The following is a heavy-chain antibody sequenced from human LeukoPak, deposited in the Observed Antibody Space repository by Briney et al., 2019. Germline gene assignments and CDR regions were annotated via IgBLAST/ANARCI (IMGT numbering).Heavy chain of an antibody. D-gene: IGHD4-23*01. CDR1: GFTFSSYN. Sequence: GGSLRLSCAASGFTFSSYNMNWVRQAPGKGLEWVSYISSSSSTVYYADSVKGRFSISKDYAKNSLYLQMNSLRAEDTAVYFCARDVGFGGNSDYYYMDVWGKGTTVTVSS. CDR2: ISSSSSTV. CDR3: ARDVGFGGNSDYYYMDV. V-gene: IGHV3-48*01. J-gene: IGHJ6*03.